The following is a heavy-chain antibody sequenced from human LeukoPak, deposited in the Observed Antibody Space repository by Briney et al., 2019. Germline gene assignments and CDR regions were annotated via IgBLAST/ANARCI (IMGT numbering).Heavy chain of an antibody. V-gene: IGHV3-7*01. J-gene: IGHJ4*02. D-gene: IGHD3-10*01. Sequence: PGGSLRLSCAASGFTFNRSWMHWVRQAPGKGLEWVASIKEDGSEKYYVDSVKGRFTISRDNAKNSVYLQMNSLRAEDTAMYYCAKGPGVRGGPMDYWGQGTLVTVSS. CDR2: IKEDGSEK. CDR3: AKGPGVRGGPMDY. CDR1: GFTFNRSW.